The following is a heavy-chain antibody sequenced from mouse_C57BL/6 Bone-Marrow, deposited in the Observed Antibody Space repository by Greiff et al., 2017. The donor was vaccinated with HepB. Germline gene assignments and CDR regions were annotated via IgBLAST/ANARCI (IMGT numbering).Heavy chain of an antibody. J-gene: IGHJ4*01. CDR1: GYTFTDYY. D-gene: IGHD3-1*01. V-gene: IGHV1-75*01. Sequence: QVQLQQSGPELVKPGASVKISCKASGYTFTDYYINWVKQRPGQGLEWIGWNFPRSGSTYYNEKFRDKVIFTVDKASSTAYMSLSSLTSEDFAVYFCARGPNSYYAMDYWGQGTSVTVSS. CDR3: ARGPNSYYAMDY. CDR2: NFPRSGST.